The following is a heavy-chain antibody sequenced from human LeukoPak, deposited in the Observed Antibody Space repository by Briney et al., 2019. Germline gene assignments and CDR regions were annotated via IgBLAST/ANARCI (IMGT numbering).Heavy chain of an antibody. D-gene: IGHD1-14*01. J-gene: IGHJ3*02. V-gene: IGHV3-11*04. CDR2: LSRRGGTI. Sequence: SLRLSCAASGFTFSDYYMAWIRQALGKGLECISYLSRRGGTIYYADSVKGRFTVSWDNAKNSFYLQMNSLRAEDTAVFYCARDLGPYNTSPNSGAIDIWGQGTMVTVSS. CDR1: GFTFSDYY. CDR3: ARDLGPYNTSPNSGAIDI.